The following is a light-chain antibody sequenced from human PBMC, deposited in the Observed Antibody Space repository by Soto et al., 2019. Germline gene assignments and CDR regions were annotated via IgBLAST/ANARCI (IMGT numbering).Light chain of an antibody. J-gene: IGLJ2*01. CDR3: QAWDGRSAWI. CDR2: QDN. CDR1: KLGDKY. V-gene: IGLV3-1*01. Sequence: SYELTQSPSVSVSPGQTASITCSGDKLGDKYACWYQQKPGQSPVVVIYQDNKRPSGIPERFSGSNSGNTATLTISGTQAVDEADYYRQAWDGRSAWIFGGGTKVTVL.